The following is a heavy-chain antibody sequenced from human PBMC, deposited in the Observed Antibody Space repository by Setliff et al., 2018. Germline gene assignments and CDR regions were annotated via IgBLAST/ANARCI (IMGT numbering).Heavy chain of an antibody. CDR2: ISAYNGNT. Sequence: VASVKVSCKASGYTFTSYGISWVRQAPGQGLEWMGWISAYNGNTNYAQKLQGRVTMTTDTSTSTAYMELRSLGSDDTAVYYCARVGSSSWLHPDVYYYYGMDVWGQGTTVTVSS. V-gene: IGHV1-18*01. CDR3: ARVGSSSWLHPDVYYYYGMDV. D-gene: IGHD6-13*01. CDR1: GYTFTSYG. J-gene: IGHJ6*02.